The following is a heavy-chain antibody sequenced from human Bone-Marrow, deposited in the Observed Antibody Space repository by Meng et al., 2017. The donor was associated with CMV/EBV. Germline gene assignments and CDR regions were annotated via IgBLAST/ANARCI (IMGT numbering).Heavy chain of an antibody. Sequence: GESLKISCAASGFTFSSYAMSWVRQAPGKGLEWVSVIYSGGSSTYSADSVKGRFTISRDNSKNTLYLQMNSLRAEDTAVYYCAMYGYSSSWYVPWFDPWGQGTLVTVSS. V-gene: IGHV3-23*03. D-gene: IGHD6-13*01. CDR1: GFTFSSYA. J-gene: IGHJ5*02. CDR3: AMYGYSSSWYVPWFDP. CDR2: IYSGGSST.